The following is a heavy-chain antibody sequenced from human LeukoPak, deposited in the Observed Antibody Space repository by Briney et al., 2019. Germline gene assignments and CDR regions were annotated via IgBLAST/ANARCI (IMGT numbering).Heavy chain of an antibody. CDR3: AESGGYGLIDY. V-gene: IGHV4-39*01. CDR1: GASITGSGYY. Sequence: SETLSLTCAVSGASITGSGYYWGWIRQPPGKGLEWIGNIYSSGSTYYNASLQSRVTISIDTSKNQFSLRLNSVTAADTAVYYCAESGGYGLIDYWGQGTRVTVSS. CDR2: IYSSGST. D-gene: IGHD1-26*01. J-gene: IGHJ4*02.